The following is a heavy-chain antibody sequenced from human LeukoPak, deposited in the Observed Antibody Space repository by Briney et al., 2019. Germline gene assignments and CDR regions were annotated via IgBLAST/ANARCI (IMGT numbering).Heavy chain of an antibody. J-gene: IGHJ5*02. D-gene: IGHD2-2*01. CDR2: INPNSGGT. V-gene: IGHV1-2*02. CDR1: GYTFTGYY. CDR3: ARVRGYCSSTSCSPFNWFDP. Sequence: ASVKVSCKASGYTFTGYYMHWVRQAPGQGLEWMGWINPNSGGTNYAQKFQGRVTMTRDTSISTAYMELSRLRPDDTAVYYCARVRGYCSSTSCSPFNWFDPWGQGTLVTVSS.